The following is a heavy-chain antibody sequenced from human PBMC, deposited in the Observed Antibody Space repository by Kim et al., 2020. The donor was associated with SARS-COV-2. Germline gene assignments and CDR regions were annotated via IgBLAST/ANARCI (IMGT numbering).Heavy chain of an antibody. Sequence: SETLSLTCTVSGGSISSSSYYWGWIRQPPGKGLEWIGSIYYSGSTYYNPSLKSRVTISVDTSKNQFSLKLSSVTAADTAVYYCARIDYGDPRRYWYFDLWGRGTLVTVSS. CDR1: GGSISSSSYY. CDR2: IYYSGST. CDR3: ARIDYGDPRRYWYFDL. J-gene: IGHJ2*01. D-gene: IGHD4-17*01. V-gene: IGHV4-39*07.